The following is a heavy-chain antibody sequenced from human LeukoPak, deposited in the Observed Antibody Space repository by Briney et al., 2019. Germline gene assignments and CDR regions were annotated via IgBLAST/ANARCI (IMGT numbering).Heavy chain of an antibody. CDR1: GGSISSSSYY. D-gene: IGHD6-13*01. Sequence: PSETLSLTCTVSGGSISSSSYYWGWIRQPPGKGLEWIGEINHSGSTNYNPSLKSRVTISVDTSKNQFSLKLSSVTAADTAVYYCARHARRTPIAAARFDYWGQGTLVTVSS. J-gene: IGHJ4*02. CDR2: INHSGST. CDR3: ARHARRTPIAAARFDY. V-gene: IGHV4-39*01.